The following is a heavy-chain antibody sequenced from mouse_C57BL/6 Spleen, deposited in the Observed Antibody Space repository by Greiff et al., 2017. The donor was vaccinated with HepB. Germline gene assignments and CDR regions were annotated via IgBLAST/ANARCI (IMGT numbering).Heavy chain of an antibody. CDR2: IYPGNSDT. V-gene: IGHV1-5*01. CDR1: GYTFTSYW. CDR3: TKEIYYGSSFFDY. D-gene: IGHD1-1*01. J-gene: IGHJ2*01. Sequence: EVQLQQSGTVLARPGASVKMSCKTSGYTFTSYWMHWVKQRPGQGLEWIGAIYPGNSDTSYNQKFKGKAKLTAVTSASTAYMELSSLTNEDSAVYYCTKEIYYGSSFFDYWGQGTTLTVSS.